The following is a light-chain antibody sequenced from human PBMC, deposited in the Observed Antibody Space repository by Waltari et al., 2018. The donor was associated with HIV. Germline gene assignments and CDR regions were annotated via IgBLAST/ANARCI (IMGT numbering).Light chain of an antibody. J-gene: IGKJ4*01. CDR2: DAS. CDR3: QQYDNLPT. CDR1: QDISNY. V-gene: IGKV1-33*01. Sequence: DIQMTQSPSSLSASVGDRVTITCQASQDISNYLNWYQQKPGKAPKLLIYDASNLETGVPSRFSGSGSGTDFTFTISSLQPEDIATYYCQQYDNLPTFGGGTKVEI.